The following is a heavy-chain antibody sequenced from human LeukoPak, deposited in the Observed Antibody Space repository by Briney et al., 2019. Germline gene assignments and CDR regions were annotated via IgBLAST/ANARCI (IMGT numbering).Heavy chain of an antibody. V-gene: IGHV3-21*01. CDR2: ISGSGRYI. D-gene: IGHD3-9*01. J-gene: IGHJ3*02. Sequence: GGSLRLSCSASGVTFSDYYSMNWVRQAPGKGLEWVSVISGSGRYIHYGDSVRGRFTISRDNAKNSLYLQMNSLRAEDTAVYYCARGSRYFDLHDAFDIWGQGTMVTVSS. CDR3: ARGSRYFDLHDAFDI. CDR1: GVTFSDYYS.